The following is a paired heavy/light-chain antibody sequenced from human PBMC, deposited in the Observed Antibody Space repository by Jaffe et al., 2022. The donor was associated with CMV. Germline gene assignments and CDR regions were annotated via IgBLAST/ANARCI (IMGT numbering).Heavy chain of an antibody. CDR1: GFTFSGNT. CDR3: AQLVPH. CDR2: ITGSSDNT. Sequence: EVQLVESGGGLVQPGGSLRLSCAASGFTFSGNTMSWVRQAPGKGLEWVSSITGSSDNTYYADSVKGRFTISRDNSKNTLYLQMNSLRAEDTAVYFCAQLVPHWGQGTLVTVSP. V-gene: IGHV3-23*04. J-gene: IGHJ4*02.
Light chain of an antibody. CDR2: SAS. CDR3: QHYKSYPFT. V-gene: IGKV1-16*01. Sequence: DIQMTQSPSSLSASVGDRVTITCRASQGISSYLAWFQQKPGKAPKSLIYSASTLQGGVPSRFSGSGSGTDFTLTISSLQPEDFATYYCQHYKSYPFTFGPGTKVDIK. J-gene: IGKJ3*01. CDR1: QGISSY.